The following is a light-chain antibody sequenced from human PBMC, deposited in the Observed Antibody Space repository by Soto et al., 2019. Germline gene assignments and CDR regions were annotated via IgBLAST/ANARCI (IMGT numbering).Light chain of an antibody. V-gene: IGLV2-14*03. Sequence: QSALTQPASMSGSPGQSITISCTGSSTDVGGYNSVSWYQQHPGKAPKLIIYDVTHRPSGVSDRFAGSKSGNTASLTISGLQAEDEADYYCCSYTNINPNVFGSGTKLTVL. CDR1: STDVGGYNS. CDR2: DVT. J-gene: IGLJ1*01. CDR3: CSYTNINPNV.